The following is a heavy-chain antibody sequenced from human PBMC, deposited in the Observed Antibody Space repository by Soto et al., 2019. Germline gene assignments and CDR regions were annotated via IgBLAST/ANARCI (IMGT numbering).Heavy chain of an antibody. D-gene: IGHD1-1*01. CDR2: IKTKPDGGTI. J-gene: IGHJ4*02. CDR3: TTSNLGVDF. V-gene: IGHV3-15*01. Sequence: GGSLRLSCAASGLILSDVWMTWVRQAPGKGLEWVGRIKTKPDGGTIDYAAPVRGRFTISRDDSKNTLYLQMTSLTPDHTGVYYCTTSNLGVDFWGPGTLVTVST. CDR1: GLILSDVW.